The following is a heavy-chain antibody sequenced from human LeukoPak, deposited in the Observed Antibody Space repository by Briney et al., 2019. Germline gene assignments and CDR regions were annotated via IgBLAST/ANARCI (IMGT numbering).Heavy chain of an antibody. CDR1: GGTFSSYA. D-gene: IGHD6-6*01. Sequence: SVKVSCKASGGTFSSYAISWVRQAPGQGLEWMGGIIPIFGTANYAQKFQGRVTITADESTSTAYMELSSLRSEDTAVYYCAREVAALTTGRYFDYWGQGTLVTVSS. V-gene: IGHV1-69*13. CDR3: AREVAALTTGRYFDY. CDR2: IIPIFGTA. J-gene: IGHJ4*02.